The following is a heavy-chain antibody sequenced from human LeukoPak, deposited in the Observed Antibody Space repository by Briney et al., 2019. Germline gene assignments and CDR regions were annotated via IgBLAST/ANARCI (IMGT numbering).Heavy chain of an antibody. D-gene: IGHD6-6*01. CDR2: INHSGST. V-gene: IGHV4-38-2*02. Sequence: SETLSLTCTVSGYSISSGYYWGWIRQPPGKGLEWIGEINHSGSTNYNPSLKSRVTISVDTSKNQFSLKPSSVTAADTAVYYCARGPASIAARPHYYYYMDVWGKGTTVTVSS. CDR3: ARGPASIAARPHYYYYMDV. J-gene: IGHJ6*03. CDR1: GYSISSGYY.